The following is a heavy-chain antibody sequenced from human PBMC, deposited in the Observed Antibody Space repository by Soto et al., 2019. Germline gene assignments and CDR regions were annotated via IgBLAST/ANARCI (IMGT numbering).Heavy chain of an antibody. Sequence: QVQLVESGGGVVQPGRSLRLSCAASGFTFSSYGMHWVRQAPGKGLEWVAVIWYDGSNKYYADSVKGRFTISRDNSKNTLYLQMNSLRAEDTAVYYCAREGELYHAFDIWGQGTMVTVSS. CDR3: AREGELYHAFDI. D-gene: IGHD1-26*01. V-gene: IGHV3-33*01. CDR2: IWYDGSNK. CDR1: GFTFSSYG. J-gene: IGHJ3*02.